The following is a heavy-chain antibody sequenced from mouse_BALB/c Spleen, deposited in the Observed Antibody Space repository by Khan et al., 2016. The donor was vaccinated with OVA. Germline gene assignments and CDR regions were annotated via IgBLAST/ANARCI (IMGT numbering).Heavy chain of an antibody. CDR3: AKTARIKY. CDR2: ISYSGST. J-gene: IGHJ2*01. CDR1: GYSITSGYG. D-gene: IGHD1-2*01. V-gene: IGHV3-2*02. Sequence: EVQLVESGPGLVKPSQSLFLTCTVTGYSITSGYGWNWIRQSPGNKLEWLGYISYSGSTNYNPSLKSRISITRDTSKNQFFLQLNSVTTEDTATYYCAKTARIKYWGQGTTLTVSS.